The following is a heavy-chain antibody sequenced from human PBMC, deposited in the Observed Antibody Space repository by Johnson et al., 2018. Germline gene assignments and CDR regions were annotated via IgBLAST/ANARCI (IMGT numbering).Heavy chain of an antibody. D-gene: IGHD3-9*01. Sequence: QVQLQESGPGLVKPSETLSLTCTVSGGSISSYYWSWIRQPPGKGLEWIGYIYYSGSTKYNPSLKSRVTISVDTSKNQFSLKLSSVTAADTAVYYCARYSYDILTGYYPYYYYYRDVWGKGTTVTVSS. V-gene: IGHV4-59*01. CDR2: IYYSGST. CDR1: GGSISSYY. CDR3: ARYSYDILTGYYPYYYYYRDV. J-gene: IGHJ6*03.